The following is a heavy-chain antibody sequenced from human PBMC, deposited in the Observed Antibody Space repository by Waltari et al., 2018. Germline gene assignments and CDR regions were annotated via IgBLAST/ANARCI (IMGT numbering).Heavy chain of an antibody. D-gene: IGHD4-17*01. V-gene: IGHV4-39*07. CDR2: IYYSGST. Sequence: QLQLPESGPGLVKPSETLSLTCTVSGGSISSSSYYWGWIRQPPGKGLEWIGSIYYSGSTYYNPSLKSRVTISVDTSKNQFSLKLSSVTAADTAVYYCARRRDGDYNYWGQGTLVTVSS. CDR3: ARRRDGDYNY. J-gene: IGHJ4*02. CDR1: GGSISSSSYY.